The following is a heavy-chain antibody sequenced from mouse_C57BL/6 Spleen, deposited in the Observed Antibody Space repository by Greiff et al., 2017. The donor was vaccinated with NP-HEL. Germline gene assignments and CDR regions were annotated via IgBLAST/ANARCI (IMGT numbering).Heavy chain of an antibody. CDR2: IDPEDGET. J-gene: IGHJ1*03. Sequence: VQLQQSGAELVKPGASVKLSCTASGFNITDYYMHWVKQRTEQGLEWIGRIDPEDGETKYAPKFQGKATITADTTSNTAYLQLSSLTSEDTAVYYCARSGTTVVVHWYFDVWGTGTTVTVSS. CDR1: GFNITDYY. V-gene: IGHV14-2*01. CDR3: ARSGTTVVVHWYFDV. D-gene: IGHD1-1*01.